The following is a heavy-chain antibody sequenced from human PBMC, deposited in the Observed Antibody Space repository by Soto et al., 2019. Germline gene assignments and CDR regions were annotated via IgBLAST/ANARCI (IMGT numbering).Heavy chain of an antibody. D-gene: IGHD3-3*01. V-gene: IGHV1-46*01. CDR2: INPSGGST. Sequence: QVQMVQSGAEVKKPGASVKVYCKASGYTFTSYYMHWVRQAPGQGLKWMGIINPSGGSTSYAQKFQGRVTMTRDTSTSTVYMELSSLRSEDTAVYYCARDKGKRVFGVVTPSWFDPWGQRTLVTVSS. CDR1: GYTFTSYY. CDR3: ARDKGKRVFGVVTPSWFDP. J-gene: IGHJ5*02.